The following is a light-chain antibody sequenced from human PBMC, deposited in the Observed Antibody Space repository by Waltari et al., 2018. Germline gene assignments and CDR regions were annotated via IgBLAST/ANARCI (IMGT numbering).Light chain of an antibody. CDR3: TSYADSNTL. J-gene: IGLJ2*01. CDR1: SSDIGGYNR. CDR2: EVG. V-gene: IGLV2-8*01. Sequence: QAALTQPPSMSGSPGQSVTISCTGTSSDIGGYNRVSWYQQHPGKAPKLMIYEVGQRPSGVSERFSGSKSGTTASLTISGLQAEYEADYYCTSYADSNTLVGGGTRLTVL.